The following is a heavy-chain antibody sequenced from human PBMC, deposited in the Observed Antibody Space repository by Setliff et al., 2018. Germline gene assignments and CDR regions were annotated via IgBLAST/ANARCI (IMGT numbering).Heavy chain of an antibody. D-gene: IGHD3-16*01. CDR1: GYMFTAYA. J-gene: IGHJ6*03. CDR3: ARARRVGTCVYKGDDYMEV. Sequence: ASVKVSCKASGYMFTAYAMSWIRQVPGQGFEWMGWINTNTGNPIYVQGFKGRFVFSLDTSVSTAYLHISGLKAEDTAVYYRARARRVGTCVYKGDDYMEVWGKGTTVTVS. V-gene: IGHV7-4-1*02. CDR2: INTNTGNP.